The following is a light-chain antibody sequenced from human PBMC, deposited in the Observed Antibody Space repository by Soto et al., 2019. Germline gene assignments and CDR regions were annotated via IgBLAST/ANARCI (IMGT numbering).Light chain of an antibody. Sequence: QSVLTQPPSASGSPGQSVTISCTGTNSDIGGYNYVSWYQQHPGKAPKLIIYEVSQRPSGVPDRFSGSKSGNTASLTVSGLQAEDEADYYCSSYAGNNNVLFGGGTQLTVL. CDR1: NSDIGGYNY. J-gene: IGLJ2*01. V-gene: IGLV2-8*01. CDR3: SSYAGNNNVL. CDR2: EVS.